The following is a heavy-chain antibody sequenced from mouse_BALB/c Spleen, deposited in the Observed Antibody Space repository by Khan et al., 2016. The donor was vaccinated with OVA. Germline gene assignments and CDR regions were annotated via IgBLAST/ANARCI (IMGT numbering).Heavy chain of an antibody. CDR2: ISYSGNT. J-gene: IGHJ2*01. Sequence: EVQLQESGPGLVKPSQSLSLTCTVTGYSITSDYAWNWIRQFPGNKLEWMGFISYSGNTNYNPSLKSRISITRDTSKNQFFLQLTSVTTEDTATDYCARICGGDFDYWGQGTTLTVSS. CDR3: ARICGGDFDY. V-gene: IGHV3-2*02. CDR1: GYSITSDYA.